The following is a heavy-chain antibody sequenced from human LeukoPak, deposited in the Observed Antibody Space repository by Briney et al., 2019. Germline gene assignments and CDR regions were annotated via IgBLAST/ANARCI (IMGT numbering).Heavy chain of an antibody. CDR2: ISSSGGST. J-gene: IGHJ4*02. D-gene: IGHD6-13*01. CDR1: GFTFGIYA. V-gene: IGHV3-23*01. CDR3: AKDTPDRVAAAPDDYYFDY. Sequence: QPGGSLRLSCAASGFTFGIYAMSWVRQAPGKGLEWVSAISSSGGSTYYADSVKGRFTISRDNSKNTLYLEMNSLRAEDTAVYYCAKDTPDRVAAAPDDYYFDYWGQGTLVTVSS.